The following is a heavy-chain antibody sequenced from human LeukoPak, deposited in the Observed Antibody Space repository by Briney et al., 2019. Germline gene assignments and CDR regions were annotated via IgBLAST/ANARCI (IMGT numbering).Heavy chain of an antibody. CDR3: ARDRGSSSWYYYYYYMDV. CDR2: IRYDGSNK. CDR1: GFTFSSYG. J-gene: IGHJ6*03. V-gene: IGHV3-30*02. Sequence: GGSLRLSCAASGFTFSSYGMHWVRQAPGKGLEWVAFIRYDGSNKYYADSVKGRFTISRDNSKNTLYLQMNSLRAEDTAVYYCARDRGSSSWYYYYYYMDVWGKGTTVTVSS. D-gene: IGHD6-13*01.